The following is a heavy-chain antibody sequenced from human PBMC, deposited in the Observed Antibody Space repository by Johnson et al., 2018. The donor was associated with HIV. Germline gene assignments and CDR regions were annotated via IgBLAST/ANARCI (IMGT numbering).Heavy chain of an antibody. J-gene: IGHJ3*02. CDR2: IGTAGDT. Sequence: MLLVESGGGLVQPGGSLRLSCAASGFTFSSYDMHWVRQATGQGLEWVSAIGTAGDTYYQGSVTGRFTISRENANNSLYLQMNSLRAGYTAVYYCARGDYGGNLDAFDIWGQGTMVTVSS. D-gene: IGHD4-23*01. CDR3: ARGDYGGNLDAFDI. CDR1: GFTFSSYD. V-gene: IGHV3-13*01.